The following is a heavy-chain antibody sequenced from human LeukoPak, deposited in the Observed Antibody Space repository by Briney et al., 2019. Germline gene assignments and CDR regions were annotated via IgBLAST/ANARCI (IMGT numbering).Heavy chain of an antibody. CDR1: GLNLDAYA. Sequence: GGSLRLSCAASGLNLDAYAMHWVRQAPGGGLEWVSLISGEGTITYYADSVKGRFTISRDNSKNSLFLEMNSLRSEDTALYYCAKDTPLFYHYYGIDVWGQGTTVTVPS. J-gene: IGHJ6*02. V-gene: IGHV3-43*02. CDR2: ISGEGTIT. CDR3: AKDTPLFYHYYGIDV.